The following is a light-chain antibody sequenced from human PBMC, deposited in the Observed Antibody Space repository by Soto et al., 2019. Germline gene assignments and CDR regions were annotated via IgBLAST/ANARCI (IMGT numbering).Light chain of an antibody. V-gene: IGKV1-39*01. CDR2: AAS. CDR3: QQYGSAAPIT. J-gene: IGKJ5*01. Sequence: DIQMTQSPSSLSASVGDRVTITCRASQSISSYLNRYQQKPGRAPKLLIYAASSLQSGVPSGFSGSGSETDFTLTISRLEPEDFALYYCQQYGSAAPITFGQGTRLEIK. CDR1: QSISSY.